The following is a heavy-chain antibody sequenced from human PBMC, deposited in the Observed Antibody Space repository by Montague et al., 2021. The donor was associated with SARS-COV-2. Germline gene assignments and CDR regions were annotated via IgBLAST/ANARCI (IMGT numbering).Heavy chain of an antibody. Sequence: SETLSLTCAVYGGSFSSYYWGWIRQPPGKGLEWIGSIYYSGSTYYNPSLKSRVTISVDTSKNQFSLKLSSVTAADTAVYYCARQVGTMIVVVIIKLRYYFDYWGQGTLVTVSS. D-gene: IGHD3-22*01. CDR3: ARQVGTMIVVVIIKLRYYFDY. J-gene: IGHJ4*02. V-gene: IGHV4-39*01. CDR1: GGSFSSYY. CDR2: IYYSGST.